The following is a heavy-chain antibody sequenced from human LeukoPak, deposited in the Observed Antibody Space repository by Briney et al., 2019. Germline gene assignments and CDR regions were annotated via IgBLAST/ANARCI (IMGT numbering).Heavy chain of an antibody. CDR2: IYTIGST. CDR1: GDSISSYD. D-gene: IGHD3-22*01. CDR3: AREASSERGYYAWFDP. V-gene: IGHV4-4*07. J-gene: IGHJ5*02. Sequence: SETLSLTVTVSGDSISSYDCSWIRQPPGKGLEWIGRIYTIGSTNYNPSLKSRVTISVETSKHPFPLKLSSVTAADTAVYYCAREASSERGYYAWFDPWGQGTLVTVSS.